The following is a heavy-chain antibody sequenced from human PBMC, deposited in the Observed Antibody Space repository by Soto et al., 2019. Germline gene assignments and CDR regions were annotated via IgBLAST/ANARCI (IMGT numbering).Heavy chain of an antibody. CDR3: ARHHGPTTSENWFDP. Sequence: ASVKVSCKASGYTFFTYDISWVRQAPGQGLEWMGWVSTYSGDTKYAQKFQGRVTMTTDTSTTTAYLELRSLRSDDTAVYYCARHHGPTTSENWFDPWGQGTLVTVSS. CDR1: GYTFFTYD. D-gene: IGHD5-12*01. V-gene: IGHV1-18*01. J-gene: IGHJ5*02. CDR2: VSTYSGDT.